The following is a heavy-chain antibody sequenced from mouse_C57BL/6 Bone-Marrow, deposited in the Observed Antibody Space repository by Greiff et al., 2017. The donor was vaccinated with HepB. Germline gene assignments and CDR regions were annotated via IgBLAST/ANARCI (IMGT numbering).Heavy chain of an antibody. CDR2: IDPENGDT. D-gene: IGHD6-1*01. V-gene: IGHV14-4*01. J-gene: IGHJ3*01. Sequence: EVKLQESGAELVRPGASVKLSCTASGFNIKDDYMHWVKQRPEQGLEWIGWIDPENGDTEYASKFQGKATITADTTSNTAYLQLSSLTSEDTAVYYCTAFRQRRFACFAYWGQRALVTVSA. CDR3: TAFRQRRFACFAY. CDR1: GFNIKDDY.